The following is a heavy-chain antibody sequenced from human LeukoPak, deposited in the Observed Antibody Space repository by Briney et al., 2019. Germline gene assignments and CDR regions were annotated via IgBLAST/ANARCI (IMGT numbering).Heavy chain of an antibody. J-gene: IGHJ4*02. Sequence: GGSLRLSCAASGFTFSSYGMHWVRQAPGKGLEWVAFIRYDGSNKYYADSVKGRFTISRDNSKNTLYLQMNSLRAEDTAVYYCAKDQAGYCSSTSCLRTGRNFDYWGQGTLVTISS. CDR1: GFTFSSYG. CDR2: IRYDGSNK. D-gene: IGHD2-2*01. V-gene: IGHV3-30*02. CDR3: AKDQAGYCSSTSCLRTGRNFDY.